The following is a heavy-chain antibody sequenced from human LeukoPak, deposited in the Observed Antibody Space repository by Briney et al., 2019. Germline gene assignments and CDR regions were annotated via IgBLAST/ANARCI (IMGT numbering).Heavy chain of an antibody. J-gene: IGHJ6*02. D-gene: IGHD2-15*01. CDR1: GASVSSNSAA. Sequence: SPTLSLPCAISGASVSSNSAAWNWIRPSPSRGLEWLGRTYYRSKWYNDYAVSVKSRITINPDTSKNQFSLQLNSVTPEDTAVYYCARVLSKDYYYGMDVWGQGTTVTVSS. V-gene: IGHV6-1*01. CDR3: ARVLSKDYYYGMDV. CDR2: TYYRSKWYN.